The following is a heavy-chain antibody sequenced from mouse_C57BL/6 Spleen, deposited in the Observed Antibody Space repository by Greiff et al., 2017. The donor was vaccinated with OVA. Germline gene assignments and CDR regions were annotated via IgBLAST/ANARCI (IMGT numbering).Heavy chain of an antibody. D-gene: IGHD1-1*01. CDR2: INPSNGGT. CDR1: GYTFTSYW. Sequence: QVQLKQSGTELVKPGASVKLSCKASGYTFTSYWMHWVKQRPGQGLEWIGNINPSNGGTNYNEKFKSKATLTVDKSSSTAYMQLSSLTSEDSAVYYCASGSYYGSNYFDYWGQGTTLTVSS. CDR3: ASGSYYGSNYFDY. V-gene: IGHV1-53*01. J-gene: IGHJ2*01.